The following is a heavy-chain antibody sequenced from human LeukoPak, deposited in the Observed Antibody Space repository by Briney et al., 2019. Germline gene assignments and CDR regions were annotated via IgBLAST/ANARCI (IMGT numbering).Heavy chain of an antibody. CDR1: GGTFSSYA. D-gene: IGHD3-10*01. V-gene: IGHV1-69*04. Sequence: SVKVSCKASGGTFSSYAISWVRQAPGQGLEWMGRIIPILGIANYAQKFQGRVTITADKSTSTAYMELSSLRSEDTAVYYCARGITMVRAQYGMDVWGQGTTVTVSS. J-gene: IGHJ6*02. CDR2: IIPILGIA. CDR3: ARGITMVRAQYGMDV.